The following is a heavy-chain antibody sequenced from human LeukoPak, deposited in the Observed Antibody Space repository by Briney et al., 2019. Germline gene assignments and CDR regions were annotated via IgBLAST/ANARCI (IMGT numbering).Heavy chain of an antibody. Sequence: PGGSLRLSCAASGFTFSAYWMTWVRQAPGKGLEWVARIKPDGSDKYYVDSVKGRFTISRDHVKNSLSLQMDSLRAEDTAVYYCASDKSSGSSLYYYYMDVWGKGTTVTVSS. CDR3: ASDKSSGSSLYYYYMDV. V-gene: IGHV3-7*01. J-gene: IGHJ6*03. CDR2: IKPDGSDK. CDR1: GFTFSAYW. D-gene: IGHD3-10*01.